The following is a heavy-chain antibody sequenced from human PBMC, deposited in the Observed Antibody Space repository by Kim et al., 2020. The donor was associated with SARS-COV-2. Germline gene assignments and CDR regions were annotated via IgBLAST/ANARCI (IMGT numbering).Heavy chain of an antibody. CDR3: ARRRCSSTSCPTGFDY. Sequence: SETLSLTCTVSGGSISSSSYYWGWIRQPPGKGLEWIGSIYYSGSTYYNPSLKSRVTISVDTSKNQFSLKPSSVTAADTAVYYCARRRCSSTSCPTGFDYWGQGTLVTVSS. CDR1: GGSISSSSYY. D-gene: IGHD2-2*01. V-gene: IGHV4-39*01. J-gene: IGHJ4*02. CDR2: IYYSGST.